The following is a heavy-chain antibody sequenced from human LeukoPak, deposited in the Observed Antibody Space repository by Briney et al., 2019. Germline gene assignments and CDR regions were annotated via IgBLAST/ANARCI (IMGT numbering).Heavy chain of an antibody. CDR1: RFSFSTYW. Sequence: PGGSLRLSCAAFRFSFSTYWMSWVRQAPGKGLQWVANIKQYGSEKHYVDSVKGRFTISRDNAKNTLYLQINIRRAEDTAVDYCARADAYYWGQGTLVTVSS. J-gene: IGHJ4*02. V-gene: IGHV3-7*03. CDR3: ARADAYY. CDR2: IKQYGSEK.